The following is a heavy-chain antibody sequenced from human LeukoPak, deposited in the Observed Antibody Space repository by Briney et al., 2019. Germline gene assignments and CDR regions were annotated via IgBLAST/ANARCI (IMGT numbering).Heavy chain of an antibody. CDR3: ARVLVAAAGSKFDY. J-gene: IGHJ4*02. Sequence: PSETLSLTCTVSGGSISSGDYYWSWIRQPPGKGLEWIGYIYYSGSTNYNPSLKSRVTISVDTSKNQFSLKLSSVTAADTAVYYCARVLVAAAGSKFDYWGQGTLVTVSS. CDR1: GGSISSGDYY. V-gene: IGHV4-61*08. D-gene: IGHD6-13*01. CDR2: IYYSGST.